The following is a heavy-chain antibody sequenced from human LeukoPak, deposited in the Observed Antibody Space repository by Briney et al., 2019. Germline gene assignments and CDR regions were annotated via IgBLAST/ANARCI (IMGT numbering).Heavy chain of an antibody. CDR2: INSDGRNI. CDR1: GFSFSDYW. J-gene: IGHJ6*03. D-gene: IGHD1-1*01. Sequence: GGSLRLSCAASGFSFSDYWMHWVRQAPGKGLVWVSRINSDGRNIAYADSVKGRFTISRDNAKNTMYLEMNSLTIEDTAVYYCARAISWNGAQGHMDVWGKGTTVTVS. CDR3: ARAISWNGAQGHMDV. V-gene: IGHV3-74*03.